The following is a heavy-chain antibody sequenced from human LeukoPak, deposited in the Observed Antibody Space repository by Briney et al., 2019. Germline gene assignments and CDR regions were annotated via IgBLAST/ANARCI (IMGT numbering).Heavy chain of an antibody. CDR2: ISGSGGST. Sequence: GSLRLSCAASGFTFSSYAMSWVRQAPGKGLECVSAISGSGGSTYYADSVKGRFTISRDNSKNTLYLQMNSLRAEDTALYLCAKVEGNWNHATWGQGTLVTVSS. CDR1: GFTFSSYA. D-gene: IGHD1-14*01. V-gene: IGHV3-23*01. CDR3: AKVEGNWNHAT. J-gene: IGHJ5*02.